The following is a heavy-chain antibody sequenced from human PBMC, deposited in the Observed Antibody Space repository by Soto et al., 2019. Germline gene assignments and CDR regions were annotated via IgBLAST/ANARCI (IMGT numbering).Heavy chain of an antibody. CDR2: INPDSGGT. Sequence: QVQLVQSGAEVKKPGASVKVSCKASGYSFTDYYMHWVRQAPGQGLEWMGWINPDSGGTNYAQKFRGRVTMTRDTSISTAYMELSRLSSDDTAVYYCAKDPLFSLVTGYFDYWGQGTLVTVSS. J-gene: IGHJ4*02. CDR3: AKDPLFSLVTGYFDY. V-gene: IGHV1-2*02. D-gene: IGHD6-13*01. CDR1: GYSFTDYY.